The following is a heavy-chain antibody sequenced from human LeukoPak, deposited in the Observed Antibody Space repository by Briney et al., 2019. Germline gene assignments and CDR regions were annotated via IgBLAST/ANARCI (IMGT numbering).Heavy chain of an antibody. V-gene: IGHV3-66*03. J-gene: IGHJ6*03. CDR3: AKEGGSGSYYIWYYMDV. CDR1: GFTVSSNS. CDR2: IYSDNT. Sequence: QPGGSLRLSCTVSGFTVSSNSMSWVRQAPGKGLEWVSFIYSDNTHYSDSVKGRFTISRDNSKNTLYLQMNSLRAEDTAVYYCAKEGGSGSYYIWYYMDVWGRGTTVTVFS. D-gene: IGHD3-10*01.